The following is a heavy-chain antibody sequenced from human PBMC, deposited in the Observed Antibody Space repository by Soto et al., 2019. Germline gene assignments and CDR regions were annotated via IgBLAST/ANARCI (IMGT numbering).Heavy chain of an antibody. CDR2: INPSGGST. D-gene: IGHD3-3*01. CDR3: ARGGEFWSGYYYYYYGMDV. J-gene: IGHJ6*02. Sequence: GASVKVSCKASGYTFTSYYMHWVRQAPGQGLEWMGIINPSGGSTSYAQKFQGRVTMTRDTSTSTVYMELSSLRSEDTAVYYRARGGEFWSGYYYYYYGMDVWGQGTTVTVSS. V-gene: IGHV1-46*01. CDR1: GYTFTSYY.